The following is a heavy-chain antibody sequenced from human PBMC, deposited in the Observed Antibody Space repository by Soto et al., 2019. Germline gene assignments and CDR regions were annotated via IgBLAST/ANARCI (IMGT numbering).Heavy chain of an antibody. J-gene: IGHJ4*02. Sequence: SETLSLTCAVYGGSFSGYSWSWIRQPPGKGLEWIGEINHSGSTNYNPSLKSRITTSVDTSKNQFSLKLSSVTAADTAVYYCARAPDSGNKHFDYRGQGTLVTVYS. CDR2: INHSGST. V-gene: IGHV4-34*01. CDR3: ARAPDSGNKHFDY. D-gene: IGHD1-26*01. CDR1: GGSFSGYS.